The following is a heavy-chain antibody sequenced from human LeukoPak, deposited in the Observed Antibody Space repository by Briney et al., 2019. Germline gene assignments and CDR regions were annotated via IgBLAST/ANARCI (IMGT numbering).Heavy chain of an antibody. V-gene: IGHV5-51*01. CDR3: ARLFCGNANGYTGSSYWFDT. Sequence: GESLKIPWKGSGFNFDNYCVAWVRQMAGKGREWMGIIFRGGSDSRYRPSLQGQVTISADKSMSTAFLQWSSLKTSDTATYYCARLFCGNANGYTGSSYWFDTWGQGTQVTVSS. CDR1: GFNFDNYC. CDR2: IFRGGSDS. J-gene: IGHJ5*02. D-gene: IGHD2-2*02.